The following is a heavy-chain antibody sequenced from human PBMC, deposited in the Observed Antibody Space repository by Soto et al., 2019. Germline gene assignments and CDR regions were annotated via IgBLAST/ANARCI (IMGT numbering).Heavy chain of an antibody. Sequence: ASVKVSWKASGYTCTSYGISWVRQAPGQGLEWMGWSSAYNGNTNYAQKLQGRVTMTTDTSTSTAYMELRSLRSDDTAVYYCARRPIGCSGGSCYGLASFDYWGQGTLVTVSS. J-gene: IGHJ4*02. CDR1: GYTCTSYG. CDR2: SSAYNGNT. V-gene: IGHV1-18*01. CDR3: ARRPIGCSGGSCYGLASFDY. D-gene: IGHD2-15*01.